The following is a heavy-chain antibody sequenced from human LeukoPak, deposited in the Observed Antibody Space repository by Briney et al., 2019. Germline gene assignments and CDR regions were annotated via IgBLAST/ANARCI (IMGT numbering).Heavy chain of an antibody. CDR2: IHIGGST. Sequence: SETLSLTCTVSGGSISSSAYHWGWIRQPPGKGLEWIGSIHIGGSTYYNPSLKSRVTISVDTSKNQFSLKLSSVTAADTAMYYCAREVADYGGYYYYHYMDVWGKGTTVTISS. CDR1: GGSISSSAYH. D-gene: IGHD4-23*01. CDR3: AREVADYGGYYYYHYMDV. J-gene: IGHJ6*03. V-gene: IGHV4-39*07.